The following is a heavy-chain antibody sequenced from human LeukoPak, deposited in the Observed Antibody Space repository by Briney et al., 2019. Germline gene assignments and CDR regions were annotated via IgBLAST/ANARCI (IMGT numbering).Heavy chain of an antibody. CDR1: GFTFSSYG. CDR2: IRYDGSNK. D-gene: IGHD6-6*01. CDR3: ARDGGSSSGDAFDI. Sequence: PGGSLRLSCAASGFTFSSYGMHWVRQAPGKGLEWVTFIRYDGSNKYYADSVKGRFTISRDNSKNTLYLQMNSLRAEDTAVYYCARDGGSSSGDAFDIWGQGTMVTVSS. J-gene: IGHJ3*02. V-gene: IGHV3-30*02.